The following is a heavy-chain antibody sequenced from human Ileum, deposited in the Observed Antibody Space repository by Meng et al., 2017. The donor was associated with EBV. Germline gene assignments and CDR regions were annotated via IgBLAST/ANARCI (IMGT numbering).Heavy chain of an antibody. Sequence: VQLQQWGAGLLNPSETLSLTCAGYGGSFSGYYWTWIRQPPGKGLEWIEEINHSGSTNYNPSLKSRVTISVDKNQFSLKLSSVTAADTAVYYCARGFYTYGSSCFDYWGQGTLVTVSS. CDR2: INHSGST. V-gene: IGHV4-34*01. CDR3: ARGFYTYGSSCFDY. D-gene: IGHD6-13*01. J-gene: IGHJ4*02. CDR1: GGSFSGYY.